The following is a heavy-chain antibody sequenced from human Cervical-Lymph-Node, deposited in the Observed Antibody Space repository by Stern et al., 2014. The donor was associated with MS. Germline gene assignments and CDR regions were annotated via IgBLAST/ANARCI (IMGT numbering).Heavy chain of an antibody. CDR3: ARQEGSRHYGLDV. CDR1: GYSFPAYW. J-gene: IGHJ6*02. CDR2: IYPGDSDT. D-gene: IGHD6-6*01. V-gene: IGHV5-51*01. Sequence: EVQLVESGAAVKKSGESLKISCKGSGYSFPAYWIAWVRQMPGKGLEWIGIIYPGDSDTRYRPFFQGQVTISDDKSTRTALVQWRSLKASDTAMYYCARQEGSRHYGLDVWGQGTTVTVSS.